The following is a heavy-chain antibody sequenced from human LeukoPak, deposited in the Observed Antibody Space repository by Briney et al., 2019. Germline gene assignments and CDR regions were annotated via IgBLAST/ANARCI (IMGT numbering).Heavy chain of an antibody. CDR2: FDPEDGET. J-gene: IGHJ4*02. Sequence: ASVKVPCKVSGYTLTELSMHWVRQAPGKGLEWMGGFDPEDGETIYAQKFQGRVTMTEDTSTDTAYMELSSLRSEDTAVYYCATVSNGYGSGSYGPFDYWGQGTLVTVSS. CDR1: GYTLTELS. CDR3: ATVSNGYGSGSYGPFDY. V-gene: IGHV1-24*01. D-gene: IGHD3-10*01.